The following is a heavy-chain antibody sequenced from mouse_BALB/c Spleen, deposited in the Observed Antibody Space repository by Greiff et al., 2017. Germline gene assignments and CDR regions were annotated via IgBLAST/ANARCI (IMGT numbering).Heavy chain of an antibody. J-gene: IGHJ4*01. CDR2: IDPSDSYT. CDR3: ARGGWDYYGSNYAMDY. V-gene: IGHV1-69*02. CDR1: GYTLTSYW. Sequence: QVQLQQPGAELVKPGASVKLSCKASGYTLTSYWMHWVKQRPGQGLEWIGEIDPSDSYTNYNQKFKGKATLTVDKSSSTAYMQLSSLTSEDSAVYYCARGGWDYYGSNYAMDYWGQGTSVTVSS. D-gene: IGHD1-1*01.